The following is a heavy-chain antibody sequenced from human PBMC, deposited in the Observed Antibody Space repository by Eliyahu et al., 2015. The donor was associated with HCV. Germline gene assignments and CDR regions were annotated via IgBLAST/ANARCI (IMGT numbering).Heavy chain of an antibody. Sequence: EVQLVESGGGLVQPGGSLRLSCAASGFTFSSYWMHWVRQAPGKGLVWVSRINSDGSSTSYADSVKGRFTISRDNAKNTLYLQMNSLRAEDTAVYYCASENPYYYDSRDYWGQGTLVTVSS. CDR1: GFTFSSYW. D-gene: IGHD3-22*01. J-gene: IGHJ4*02. CDR2: INSDGSST. V-gene: IGHV3-74*01. CDR3: ASENPYYYDSRDY.